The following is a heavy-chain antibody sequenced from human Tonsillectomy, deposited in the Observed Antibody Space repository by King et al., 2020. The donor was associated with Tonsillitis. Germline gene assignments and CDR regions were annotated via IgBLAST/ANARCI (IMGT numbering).Heavy chain of an antibody. CDR3: AKGGRAGTRKSYDY. Sequence: VQLVESGGVVVHPGGSLRLSCAASGFTFEDYAMNWVRQVAGKGLEWVSMINCEGTVTYYADSVKGRFTISRDNNKKSLYLQMNSLRGDDTALCYCAKGGRAGTRKSYDYWGQGTLVTVSS. CDR2: INCEGTVT. J-gene: IGHJ4*02. CDR1: GFTFEDYA. V-gene: IGHV3-43D*04. D-gene: IGHD1-26*01.